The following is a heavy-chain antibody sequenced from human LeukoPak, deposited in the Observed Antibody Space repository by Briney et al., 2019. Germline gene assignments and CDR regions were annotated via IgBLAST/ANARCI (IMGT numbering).Heavy chain of an antibody. CDR2: ISYDGGNK. J-gene: IGHJ4*02. CDR1: GFTFSSYA. CDR3: ARDRWLQPSERFDY. D-gene: IGHD5-24*01. V-gene: IGHV3-30*04. Sequence: QTGGSLRLSCAASGFTFSSYAMHWVRQAPGKGLQWVAVISYDGGNKHYADSVKGRFTISRDNSKNTLYLQMNSLRAEDTAVYYCARDRWLQPSERFDYWGQGTLVIVSS.